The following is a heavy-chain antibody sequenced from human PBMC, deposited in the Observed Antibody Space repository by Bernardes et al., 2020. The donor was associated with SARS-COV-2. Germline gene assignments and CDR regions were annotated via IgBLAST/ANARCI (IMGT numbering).Heavy chain of an antibody. V-gene: IGHV1-24*01. CDR1: GYTLTELS. CDR2: FDPEDGET. D-gene: IGHD3-16*01. J-gene: IGHJ5*02. CDR3: ATDSPLGGARNWFDP. Sequence: ASVKVSCKVSGYTLTELSMHWVRQAPGKGLEWMGGFDPEDGETIYAQKFQGRVTMTEDTSTDTAYMELSSLRSEDTAVYYCATDSPLGGARNWFDPWGQGTLVTVSS.